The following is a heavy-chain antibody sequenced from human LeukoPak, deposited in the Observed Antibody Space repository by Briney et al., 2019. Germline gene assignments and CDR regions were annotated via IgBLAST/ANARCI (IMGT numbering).Heavy chain of an antibody. D-gene: IGHD4-11*01. J-gene: IGHJ5*02. Sequence: GGSLRLSCAASGFTFDDYGMSWVRQAPGKGLEWVSGINWNGGSTGYADSVKGRFTISRDNAKNSLYLQMNSLRAEDTALYYCARGILYSNPEWLDPWGQGTLVTVSS. CDR1: GFTFDDYG. CDR3: ARGILYSNPEWLDP. CDR2: INWNGGST. V-gene: IGHV3-20*04.